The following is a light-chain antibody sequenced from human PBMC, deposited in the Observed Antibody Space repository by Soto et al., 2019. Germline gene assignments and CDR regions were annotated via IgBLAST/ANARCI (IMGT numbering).Light chain of an antibody. J-gene: IGKJ4*01. CDR3: QKYNRAPLT. CDR1: HGIGVY. V-gene: IGKV1-27*01. Sequence: DIQMTQSPSSLSASFGDRVTITCRASHGIGVYLAWFQQKPGNAPKLLIYAAATLQSGVPSRFSGSGSGTDFTLTISGLQPEDVATYYCQKYNRAPLTFGGGTKVEIK. CDR2: AAA.